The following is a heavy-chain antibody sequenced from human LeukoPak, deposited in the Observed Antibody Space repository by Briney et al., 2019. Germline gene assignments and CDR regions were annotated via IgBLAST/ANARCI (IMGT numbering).Heavy chain of an antibody. Sequence: SETLSLTCTVSGGSISSYYWSWIRQPPGKGLEWIAYIYPSGSTKYNPSLKSPVTVSVDTSKNQLSLRLSSVTAADTAVYYCARRAAATRAFDIWGQGTTVTVSS. CDR3: ARRAAATRAFDI. D-gene: IGHD6-25*01. J-gene: IGHJ3*02. V-gene: IGHV4-4*09. CDR1: GGSISSYY. CDR2: IYPSGST.